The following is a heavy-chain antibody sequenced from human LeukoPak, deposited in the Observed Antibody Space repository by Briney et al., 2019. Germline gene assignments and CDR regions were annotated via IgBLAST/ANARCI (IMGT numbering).Heavy chain of an antibody. D-gene: IGHD5-18*01. CDR2: INHSGST. CDR3: AREGEYSYGWGHYYYMDV. V-gene: IGHV4-34*01. CDR1: GGSFSGYY. J-gene: IGHJ6*03. Sequence: SETLSLTCAVYGGSFSGYYWSWIRQPPGKGLEWIGEINHSGSTNYNPSLKSRVTISVDTSKNQFSLKLSSVTAADTAVYYCAREGEYSYGWGHYYYMDVWGKGTTVTVSS.